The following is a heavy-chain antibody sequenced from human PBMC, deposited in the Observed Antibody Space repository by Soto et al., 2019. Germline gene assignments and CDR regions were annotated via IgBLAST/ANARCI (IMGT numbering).Heavy chain of an antibody. D-gene: IGHD3-22*01. J-gene: IGHJ4*02. CDR3: ARLDHFDSSARSPGYFDY. Sequence: GESLKISCEGSGYIFTSYWIGWVRQMPGKGLEWMGIIYPGDSDTRYSPSFQGQVTISADKSISAAYLQWNSLKASDTAMYFCARLDHFDSSARSPGYFDYWGQGTMVTVSS. V-gene: IGHV5-51*01. CDR2: IYPGDSDT. CDR1: GYIFTSYW.